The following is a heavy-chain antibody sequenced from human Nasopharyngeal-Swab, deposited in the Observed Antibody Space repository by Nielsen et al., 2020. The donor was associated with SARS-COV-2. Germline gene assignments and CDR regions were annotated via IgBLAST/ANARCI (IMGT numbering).Heavy chain of an antibody. CDR3: ARDEVGTGYWTGYGMDV. Sequence: ASVKVSCKASGYTFTSYYMHWVRQAPGQGLEWMGIINPSGGSTSYAQKFQGRVTMTRDTSTSTVYMELSSLRSEDTAVHYCARDEVGTGYWTGYGMDVWGQGTTVTVSS. J-gene: IGHJ6*02. CDR1: GYTFTSYY. V-gene: IGHV1-46*01. D-gene: IGHD3/OR15-3a*01. CDR2: INPSGGST.